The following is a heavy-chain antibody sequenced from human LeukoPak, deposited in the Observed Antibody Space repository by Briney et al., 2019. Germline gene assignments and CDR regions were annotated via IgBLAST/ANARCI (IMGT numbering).Heavy chain of an antibody. D-gene: IGHD1-1*01. J-gene: IGHJ4*02. V-gene: IGHV4-4*02. CDR1: GGSISGHY. CDR3: ATYTAGFDY. CDR2: IYHSGST. Sequence: PSETLSLTCTVSGGSISGHYWSWVRQPPGKGLEWIGEIYHSGSTNYNPSLKSRVTISVDKSKNQFSLKLSSVTAADTAVYYCATYTAGFDYWGQGTLVTVSS.